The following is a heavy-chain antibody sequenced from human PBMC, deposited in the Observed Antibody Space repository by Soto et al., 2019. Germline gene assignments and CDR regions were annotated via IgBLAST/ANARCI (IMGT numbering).Heavy chain of an antibody. CDR1: GGTLSGYY. Sequence: LSLTCTVTGGTLSGYYWTWIRQSAGGGLEWIGRIYSSGSTNYNPSLKSRVTISLDTSMSHFSLRLRSVSAADTAVYYCARGQRFSAWFDPWGQGNFVTLSS. J-gene: IGHJ5*02. CDR3: ARGQRFSAWFDP. V-gene: IGHV4-4*07. D-gene: IGHD3-3*01. CDR2: IYSSGST.